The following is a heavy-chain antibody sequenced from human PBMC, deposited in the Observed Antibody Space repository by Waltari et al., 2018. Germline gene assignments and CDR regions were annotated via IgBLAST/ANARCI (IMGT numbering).Heavy chain of an antibody. J-gene: IGHJ4*02. CDR2: INPNSGGT. V-gene: IGHV1-2*06. CDR1: GYTFTGYY. CDR3: ARDWRMTGYYNPSGGY. Sequence: QVQLVQSGAEVKKPGASVKVSCKASGYTFTGYYMHWVRQATGQGREWMGRINPNSGGTNYAQKFQGRVTMTRDTSISTAYMELSRLRSDDTAVYYCARDWRMTGYYNPSGGYWGQGTLVTVSS. D-gene: IGHD3-9*01.